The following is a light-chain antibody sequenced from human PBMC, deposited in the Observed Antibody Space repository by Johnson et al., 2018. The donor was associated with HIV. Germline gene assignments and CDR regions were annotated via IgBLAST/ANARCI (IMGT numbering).Light chain of an antibody. J-gene: IGLJ1*01. CDR1: SSNIGNNY. Sequence: VLTQPPSVSAAPGQKVTISCSGSSSNIGNNYVSWYQQLPGTAPKLLIYDNNKRPSGIPDRFSGSQSGTSATLGITGLQTGDEADYYCGTWDSSLSAFYVFGTGTKVTVL. V-gene: IGLV1-51*01. CDR3: GTWDSSLSAFYV. CDR2: DNN.